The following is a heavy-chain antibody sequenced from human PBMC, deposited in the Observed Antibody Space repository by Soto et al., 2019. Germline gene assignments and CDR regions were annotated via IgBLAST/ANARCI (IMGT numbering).Heavy chain of an antibody. CDR3: ARTLPNRQLFDS. CDR2: IYYSGSS. V-gene: IGHV4-31*03. Sequence: PSETLSLTCTVSGGSISSGGYYWSWIRQHPGKGLEWIGYIYYSGSSYYNPSLESRVTISVDTSKNQFSLRLTSVTAADTAVYYCARTLPNRQLFDSWSQGTLVTVS. CDR1: GGSISSGGYY. D-gene: IGHD1-1*01. J-gene: IGHJ4*02.